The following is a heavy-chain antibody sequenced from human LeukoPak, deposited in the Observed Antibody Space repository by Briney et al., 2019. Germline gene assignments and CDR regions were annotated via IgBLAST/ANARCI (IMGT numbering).Heavy chain of an antibody. CDR1: GGSISSYY. CDR2: IYYSGST. Sequence: SATLSLTCTVSGGSISSYYWNWIRQPPGKGLEWIGYIYYSGSTNYNPSLKSRVTISVDTSKNQFSLKLSSVTAADTAVYYCARDSGSFPWRSWFDPWGQGTLVTVSS. J-gene: IGHJ5*02. D-gene: IGHD3-22*01. V-gene: IGHV4-59*01. CDR3: ARDSGSFPWRSWFDP.